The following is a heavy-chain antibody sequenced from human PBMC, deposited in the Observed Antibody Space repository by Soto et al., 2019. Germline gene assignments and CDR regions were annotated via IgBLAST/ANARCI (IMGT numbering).Heavy chain of an antibody. CDR3: ARVVSSFRLFSGRMRSWFDP. D-gene: IGHD6-6*01. CDR1: GGSISSYY. V-gene: IGHV4-59*01. Sequence: PSETLSLTCTVSGGSISSYYWSWIRQPPGKGLEWIGYIYYSGSTNYNPSLKSRVTISVDTSKNQFSLKLSSVTAADTAVYYCARVVSSFRLFSGRMRSWFDPWGQGTLVTVSS. J-gene: IGHJ5*02. CDR2: IYYSGST.